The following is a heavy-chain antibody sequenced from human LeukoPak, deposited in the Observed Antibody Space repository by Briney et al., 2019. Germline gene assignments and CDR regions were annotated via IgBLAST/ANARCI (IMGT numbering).Heavy chain of an antibody. CDR2: INPNSGGT. D-gene: IGHD1-26*01. J-gene: IGHJ4*02. V-gene: IGHV1-2*02. CDR3: ARDKLVGATTGKDY. Sequence: ASVKVSCKASGYTFTGYYMHWVRQAPGQGLECMGWINPNSGGTNYAQKFQGRVTMTRDTSISTAYMELSRLRSDDTAVSYCARDKLVGATTGKDYWGQGTLVTVSS. CDR1: GYTFTGYY.